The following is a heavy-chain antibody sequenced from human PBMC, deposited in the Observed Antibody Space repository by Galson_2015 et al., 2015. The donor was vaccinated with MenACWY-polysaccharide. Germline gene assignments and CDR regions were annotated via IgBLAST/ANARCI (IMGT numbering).Heavy chain of an antibody. CDR1: GGSISSYY. V-gene: IGHV4-59*01. Sequence: ETLSLTCTVSGGSISSYYWNWIRQPPGKGLEWVGYINYSGSTNHNPSLKSRVTMSVDTSKNQFSLNLTSVADADTAVYYCARAIAVAGQRRDFDLWGRGTLVTVSS. CDR3: ARAIAVAGQRRDFDL. J-gene: IGHJ2*01. D-gene: IGHD6-19*01. CDR2: INYSGST.